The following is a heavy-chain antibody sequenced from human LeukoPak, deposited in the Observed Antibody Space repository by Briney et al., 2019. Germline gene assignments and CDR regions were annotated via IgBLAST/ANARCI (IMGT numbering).Heavy chain of an antibody. Sequence: GGSLRLSCAASGFTFSSYGMHWVRQAPGKGLEWVAVIWYDGSNKYYADSVKGRFAISRDNSKNTLYLQMNSLRAEDTAVYYCARDTSLRRGVDWGQGTLVTVSS. CDR3: ARDTSLRRGVD. V-gene: IGHV3-33*01. J-gene: IGHJ4*02. CDR2: IWYDGSNK. D-gene: IGHD3-10*01. CDR1: GFTFSSYG.